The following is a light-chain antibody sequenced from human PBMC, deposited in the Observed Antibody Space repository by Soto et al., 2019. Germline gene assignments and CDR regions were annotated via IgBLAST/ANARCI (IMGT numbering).Light chain of an antibody. CDR3: LQLNTYPWT. V-gene: IGKV1-17*01. CDR2: AAS. J-gene: IGKJ1*01. CDR1: QVITNY. Sequence: IQMPQSPSSLSASVGDRLSITCRASQVITNYLGWYQQKPGKAPKRLIYAASTLQSGDPSRFSGSGSGTEFTLTIRSLQPEDVATYSFLQLNTYPWTFGQGAKGEI.